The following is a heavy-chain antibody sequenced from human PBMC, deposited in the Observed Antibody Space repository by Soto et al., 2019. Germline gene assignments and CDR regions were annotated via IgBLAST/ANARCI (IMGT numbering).Heavy chain of an antibody. Sequence: QVQLVQSGAEVKKPGSSVKVSCKASGGTFSSYAISWVRQAPGQGLEWMGGIIPIFGTANYAQKFQGRVRTTADEYTSTAYMELSSLRSEDTAVDYCAEVTRYWSGGSCPPYYYYYGMDVWGQGTTVTVSS. V-gene: IGHV1-69*01. D-gene: IGHD2-15*01. CDR2: IIPIFGTA. J-gene: IGHJ6*02. CDR3: AEVTRYWSGGSCPPYYYYYGMDV. CDR1: GGTFSSYA.